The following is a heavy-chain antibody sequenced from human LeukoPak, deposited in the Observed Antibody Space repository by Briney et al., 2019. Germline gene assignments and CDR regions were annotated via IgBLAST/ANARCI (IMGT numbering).Heavy chain of an antibody. CDR2: IYYSGST. CDR3: ARDVGSQGGYYYGMDV. J-gene: IGHJ6*02. D-gene: IGHD1-26*01. Sequence: SETLSLTCTVSGGSISSYYWSWIRQPPGKGLEWIGYIYYSGSTYYNPSLKSRVTISVDTSKNQFSLKLSSVTAADTAVYYCARDVGSQGGYYYGMDVWGQGTTVTVSS. V-gene: IGHV4-59*12. CDR1: GGSISSYY.